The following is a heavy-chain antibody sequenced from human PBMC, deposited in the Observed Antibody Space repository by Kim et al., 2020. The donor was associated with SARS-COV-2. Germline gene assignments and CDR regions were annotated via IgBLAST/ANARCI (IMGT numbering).Heavy chain of an antibody. V-gene: IGHV1-24*01. J-gene: IGHJ1*01. D-gene: IGHD1-7*01. CDR2: SDPEDAKT. CDR3: VTVGWNYVYFQH. Sequence: ASVKVSCKVSEYSLTELSIHWVRQTPGKGLEWMGGSDPEDAKTIYAQKFQGRVTMTEDTSTDTAYMELRSLRSEDTAVFYCVTVGWNYVYFQHWGQGTQVTVSS. CDR1: EYSLTELS.